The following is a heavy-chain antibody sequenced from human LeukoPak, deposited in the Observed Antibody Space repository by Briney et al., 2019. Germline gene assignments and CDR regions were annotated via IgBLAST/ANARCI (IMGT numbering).Heavy chain of an antibody. V-gene: IGHV1-46*01. Sequence: ASVKVSCKASGYTFTSCYMHWVRQAPGQGLEWMEIINPSGGSTSYAQKFQGRVTMTRDMSTSTVYMELSSLRSEDTAVYYCARGDYSYYYGSGSSFDYWGQGTLVTVSS. D-gene: IGHD3-10*01. CDR3: ARGDYSYYYGSGSSFDY. CDR1: GYTFTSCY. CDR2: INPSGGST. J-gene: IGHJ4*02.